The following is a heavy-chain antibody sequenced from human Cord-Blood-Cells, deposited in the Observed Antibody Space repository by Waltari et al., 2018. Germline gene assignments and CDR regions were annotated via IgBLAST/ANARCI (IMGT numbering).Heavy chain of an antibody. D-gene: IGHD2-2*01. CDR2: IYHSGST. Sequence: QVQLQESGPGLVKPSETLSLTCTVSGYSISSGYYWGRIRQPPGKGLGGCGSIYHSGSTYYNPTLKSRVTISLDTSKNQFSLELSSVTAADTAVYYCARVLGIVVVPAAPDYWGQGTLVTVSS. V-gene: IGHV4-38-2*02. CDR3: ARVLGIVVVPAAPDY. CDR1: GYSISSGYY. J-gene: IGHJ4*02.